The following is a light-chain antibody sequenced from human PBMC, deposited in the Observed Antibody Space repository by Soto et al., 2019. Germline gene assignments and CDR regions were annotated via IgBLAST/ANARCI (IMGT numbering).Light chain of an antibody. V-gene: IGKV3-11*01. CDR3: QQRGDWPLT. CDR2: DAS. J-gene: IGKJ4*01. CDR1: QSVSRY. Sequence: EILLTQSPATLSLSPGERATLSCRASQSVSRYLAWYQQKPGQAPRLLIYDASNRATGIPARFSGSGSGTDFTLTISSLESEDFAVYYCQQRGDWPLTFGGGTKVEIK.